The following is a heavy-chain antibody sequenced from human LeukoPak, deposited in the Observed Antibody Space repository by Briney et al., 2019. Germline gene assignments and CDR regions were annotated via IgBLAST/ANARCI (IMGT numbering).Heavy chain of an antibody. Sequence: PSETLSLTCTVSGYSISSGYYWGWIWQPPGKGLEWIGSIYHSGSTYYNPSLKSRVTISVDTSKNQFSLKLSSVTAADTAVYYCARVSSGYYFDYWGQGTLVTVSS. D-gene: IGHD3-22*01. CDR2: IYHSGST. J-gene: IGHJ4*02. CDR1: GYSISSGYY. CDR3: ARVSSGYYFDY. V-gene: IGHV4-38-2*02.